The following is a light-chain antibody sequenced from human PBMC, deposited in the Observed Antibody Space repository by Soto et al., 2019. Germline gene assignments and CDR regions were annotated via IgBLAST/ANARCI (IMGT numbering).Light chain of an antibody. J-gene: IGLJ3*02. Sequence: QSVLTQPPSASGTPGQRVTISCSGSSSNIGIYPVNWYQQLPGTAPKLLIYGNNQRPSGVPDRFSGSKSGTSAFLAISGLQSEDEADYYCASWDDSLNGPVFGGGTKLTVL. CDR3: ASWDDSLNGPV. V-gene: IGLV1-44*01. CDR1: SSNIGIYP. CDR2: GNN.